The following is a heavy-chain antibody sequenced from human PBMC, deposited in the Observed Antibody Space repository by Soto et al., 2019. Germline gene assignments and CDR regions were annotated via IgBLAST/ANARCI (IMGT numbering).Heavy chain of an antibody. D-gene: IGHD6-13*01. CDR3: ARCHSSSWNSCYYGMDV. CDR2: ISAYNGNT. CDR1: GYTFTSYG. V-gene: IGHV1-18*01. Sequence: GASVKVSCKASGYTFTSYGISWVRQAPGQGLEWMGWISAYNGNTNYAQKLQGRVTMTTDTSTSTAYMELRSLRSDDTAVYYCARCHSSSWNSCYYGMDVWGQGTTVTVSS. J-gene: IGHJ6*02.